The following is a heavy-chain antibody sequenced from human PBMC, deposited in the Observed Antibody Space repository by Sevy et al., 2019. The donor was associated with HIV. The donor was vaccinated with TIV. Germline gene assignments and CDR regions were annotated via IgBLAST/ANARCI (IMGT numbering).Heavy chain of an antibody. CDR1: GFTFDSYA. V-gene: IGHV3-23*01. Sequence: GGSLRLSCEASGFTFDSYAMHWVRQVAGKGLEWVSTISGSGYATYYADSVKGRFIISRDTSRNTLYLQMNSLRVEDSAVYFCAKDRVTVFGVVVTFDSWGQGTLVTVSS. J-gene: IGHJ4*02. D-gene: IGHD3-3*01. CDR3: AKDRVTVFGVVVTFDS. CDR2: ISGSGYAT.